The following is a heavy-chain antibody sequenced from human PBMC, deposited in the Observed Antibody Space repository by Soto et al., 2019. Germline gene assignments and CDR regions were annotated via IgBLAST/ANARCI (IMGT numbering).Heavy chain of an antibody. CDR3: ASTGIYCSGGSCYPNWFDP. V-gene: IGHV4-59*01. J-gene: IGHJ5*02. D-gene: IGHD2-15*01. Sequence: QVQLQESGPGLVKPSETLSLTCTVSGGSISSYYWSWIRQPPGKGLEWIGYIYYSGSTNYNPSLKSRDTISVDTSKNQFYLKLSSVTAADTAVYYCASTGIYCSGGSCYPNWFDPWGQGTLVTVSS. CDR1: GGSISSYY. CDR2: IYYSGST.